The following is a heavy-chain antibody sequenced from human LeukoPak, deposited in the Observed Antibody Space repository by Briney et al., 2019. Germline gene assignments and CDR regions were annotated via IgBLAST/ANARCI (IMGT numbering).Heavy chain of an antibody. J-gene: IGHJ6*03. D-gene: IGHD2-21*02. Sequence: PGGSLRLSCAASGFTFSSYGMHWVRQAPGKGLEWVAVIWYGGSNKYYADSVKGRFTISRDNSKNTLYLQMNSLRAEDTAVYYCAKLAGDWRSYYYYYMDVWGKGTTVTVSS. CDR3: AKLAGDWRSYYYYYMDV. CDR1: GFTFSSYG. V-gene: IGHV3-30*02. CDR2: IWYGGSNK.